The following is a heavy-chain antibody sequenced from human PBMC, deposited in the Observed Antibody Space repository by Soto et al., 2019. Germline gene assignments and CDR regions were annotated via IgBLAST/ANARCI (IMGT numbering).Heavy chain of an antibody. CDR3: VGGHLVDY. J-gene: IGHJ4*02. CDR2: IKYDGSEK. V-gene: IGHV3-7*01. CDR1: GFAFTTFW. D-gene: IGHD2-8*02. Sequence: EVQLVESGGGLAQPGGSLRLSCAASGFAFTTFWMNWVRQAPGKGLEWVANIKYDGSEKYYVDSVMGRFTISRDNAKTSLYLQMNSLRAEDTAVYNCVGGHLVDYWGQGTLVIVSS.